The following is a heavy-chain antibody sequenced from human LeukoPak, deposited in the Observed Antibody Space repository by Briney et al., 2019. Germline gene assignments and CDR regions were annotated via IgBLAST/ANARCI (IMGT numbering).Heavy chain of an antibody. D-gene: IGHD4/OR15-4a*01. J-gene: IGHJ6*02. CDR2: INPQKRDT. V-gene: IGHV1-18*01. CDR1: GYTFSSYG. Sequence: ASVKVSCKASGYTFSSYGINWVRLAPGRGPEWMASINPQKRDTHYAQNFQGRVTVTAGTSTNTAYMELRSLRSDDTAIYYCARRKYGADYNGMDVWGLGTTVTVSS. CDR3: ARRKYGADYNGMDV.